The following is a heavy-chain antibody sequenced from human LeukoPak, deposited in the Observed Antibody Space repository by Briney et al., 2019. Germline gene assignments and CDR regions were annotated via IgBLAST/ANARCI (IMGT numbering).Heavy chain of an antibody. CDR3: ARESYWSYDY. J-gene: IGHJ4*02. CDR1: GFAFSDYY. CDR2: ITSSGGSI. D-gene: IGHD1-7*01. Sequence: PGGSLRLSCAAYGFAFSDYYMTWIRQAPGKGLEWVSYITSSGGSIDYADSVKGRFTISRDNAKNSLYLQMNSLRAEDTAIYYCARESYWSYDYWGQGTLVTVSS. V-gene: IGHV3-11*04.